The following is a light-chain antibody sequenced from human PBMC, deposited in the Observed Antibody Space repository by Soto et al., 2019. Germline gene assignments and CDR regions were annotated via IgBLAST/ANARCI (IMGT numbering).Light chain of an antibody. Sequence: QSALTQPRSVSGSPGQSVTISCTGTSSDVGGYNYVSWYQQHPGKAPKLMIYDVSKRPSGVPDRFSGSKSGNTASLTISGLQADDEADYYCCSYAGGYTHYVFGIGTKVTVL. CDR1: SSDVGGYNY. V-gene: IGLV2-11*01. CDR3: CSYAGGYTHYV. CDR2: DVS. J-gene: IGLJ1*01.